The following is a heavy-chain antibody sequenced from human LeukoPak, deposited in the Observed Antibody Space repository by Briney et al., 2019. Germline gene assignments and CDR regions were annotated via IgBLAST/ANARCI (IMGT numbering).Heavy chain of an antibody. V-gene: IGHV1-69*05. Sequence: SVKVSCKASGGTFNRYAISWVRQAPGQGLEWMGGIIPMFDTANYAQMFQGRVMITTDKSTSTAYMELSSLTSEDTAVYYCARADNWEGAKGDWGQGTMVTVSS. CDR1: GGTFNRYA. CDR3: ARADNWEGAKGD. J-gene: IGHJ3*01. CDR2: IIPMFDTA. D-gene: IGHD3-16*01.